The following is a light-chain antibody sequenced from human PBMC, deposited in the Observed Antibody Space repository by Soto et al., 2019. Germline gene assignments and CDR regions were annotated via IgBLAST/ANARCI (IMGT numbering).Light chain of an antibody. J-gene: IGLJ3*02. CDR3: QVWDSSSDHWV. CDR2: DDT. V-gene: IGLV3-21*02. CDR1: DVGSKS. Sequence: YELTQPPSMSVAPGQTARITCGGDDVGSKSVHWYQQKPGQAPVLVVNDDTDRPSGIPERFSGSNSGNAATLTISRVEAGDEADYYCQVWDSSSDHWVFGGGTQLTVL.